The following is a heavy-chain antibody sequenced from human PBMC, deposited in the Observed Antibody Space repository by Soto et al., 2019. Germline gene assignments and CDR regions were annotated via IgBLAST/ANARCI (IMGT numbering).Heavy chain of an antibody. J-gene: IGHJ4*02. Sequence: GGSLRLSCAASGFTFSSYGMHWVRQAPGKGLEWVAVISYDGSNKYYADSVKGRFTISRDNSKNTLYLQMNSLRAEDTAVYYCAKDLGVEYNWNYFDYWGQGTLVTVSS. CDR1: GFTFSSYG. D-gene: IGHD1-20*01. CDR2: ISYDGSNK. V-gene: IGHV3-30*18. CDR3: AKDLGVEYNWNYFDY.